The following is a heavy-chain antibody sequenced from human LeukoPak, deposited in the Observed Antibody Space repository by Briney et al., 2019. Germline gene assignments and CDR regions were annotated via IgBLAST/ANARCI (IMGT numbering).Heavy chain of an antibody. J-gene: IGHJ4*02. CDR3: AKPRNALTPFDY. V-gene: IGHV3-23*01. CDR1: GFTFSSYE. Sequence: PGGSLRLSCAASGFTFSSYEMNWVRQAPGKGLEWVSAISGSGGSTYYADSVKGRFTISRDNSKNTLYLQMNSLRAEDTAVYYCAKPRNALTPFDYWGQGTLVTVSS. CDR2: ISGSGGST.